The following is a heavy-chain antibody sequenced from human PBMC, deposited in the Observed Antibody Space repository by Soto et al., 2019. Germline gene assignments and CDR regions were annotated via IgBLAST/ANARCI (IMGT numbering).Heavy chain of an antibody. CDR3: VNGGCSGGGCYPWISWFDP. V-gene: IGHV4-59*08. CDR2: IYYSGST. J-gene: IGHJ5*02. Sequence: QVQLQESGPGLVKPSETLSLTCTVSGGSISSNYWSWIRQPPGKGLEWIGYIYYSGSTKYNPSLRGRVSRSVDTAKHQFSLKLSSVTAADTAVYYCVNGGCSGGGCYPWISWFDPWGQGTLVTVSS. D-gene: IGHD2-15*01. CDR1: GGSISSNY.